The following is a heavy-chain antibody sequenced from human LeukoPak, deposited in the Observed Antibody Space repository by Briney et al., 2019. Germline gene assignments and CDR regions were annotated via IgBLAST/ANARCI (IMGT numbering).Heavy chain of an antibody. D-gene: IGHD4-23*01. CDR2: ISNDGSNK. V-gene: IGHV3-30-3*01. J-gene: IGHJ5*02. CDR1: GFTFSSYV. CDR3: ARTGGNSGTSFPSWFDP. Sequence: PGGSLRLSCAASGFTFSSYVMHWVRQAPGKGLEWVAVISNDGSNKYYADSVKGRFTISRDNSKNTLYLQMNSLRAEDTAVYYCARTGGNSGTSFPSWFDPWGQGTLVTVSS.